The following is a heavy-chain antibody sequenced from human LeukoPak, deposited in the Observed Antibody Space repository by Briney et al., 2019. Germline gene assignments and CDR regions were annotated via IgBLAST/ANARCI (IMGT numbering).Heavy chain of an antibody. CDR1: GGTFSSYA. J-gene: IGHJ4*02. Sequence: GPSVKVSCKASGGTFSSYAISWVPQAPGQGLEWMGRIIPILGIANYAQKLQGRVTITADKSTSTAYMELSSLRSEDTAVYYCAREGYSGYDQTLYFDYWGQGTLVTVSS. CDR2: IIPILGIA. CDR3: AREGYSGYDQTLYFDY. D-gene: IGHD5-12*01. V-gene: IGHV1-69*04.